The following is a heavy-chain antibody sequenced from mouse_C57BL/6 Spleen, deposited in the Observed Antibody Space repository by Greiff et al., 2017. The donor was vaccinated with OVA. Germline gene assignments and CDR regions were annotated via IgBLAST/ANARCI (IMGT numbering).Heavy chain of an antibody. Sequence: VQLQESGAELVRPGTSVKVSCKASGYAFTNYLIEWVKQRPGQGLEWIGVINPGSGGTNYNEKFKGKATLTADKSSSTAYMQLSSLTSEDSAVYFCARTHDGYYEDYWGQGTTLTVSS. CDR2: INPGSGGT. D-gene: IGHD2-3*01. J-gene: IGHJ2*01. CDR3: ARTHDGYYEDY. V-gene: IGHV1-54*01. CDR1: GYAFTNYL.